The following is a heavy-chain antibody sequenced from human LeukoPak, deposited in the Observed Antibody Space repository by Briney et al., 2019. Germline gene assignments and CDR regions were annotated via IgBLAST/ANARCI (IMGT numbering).Heavy chain of an antibody. D-gene: IGHD6-13*01. V-gene: IGHV3-23*01. CDR3: AKGRFGDRQQLVLGY. CDR1: GFTFSSYA. J-gene: IGHJ4*02. CDR2: ISGSGGST. Sequence: PGGSLRLSCAASGFTFSSYAMSWVRQAPGKGLEWVSAISGSGGSTYYADSVKGRFTISRDNSKNTLYLQMNSLRAEDTAVYYCAKGRFGDRQQLVLGYWGQGTLVTVSS.